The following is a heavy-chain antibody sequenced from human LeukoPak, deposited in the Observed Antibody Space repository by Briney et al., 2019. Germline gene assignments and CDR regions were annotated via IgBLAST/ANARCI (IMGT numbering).Heavy chain of an antibody. D-gene: IGHD4-17*01. CDR2: ISYDGGSK. Sequence: GGSLRLSCAASGFTFSTSAMHWVRQAPGKGLEWVALISYDGGSKYYTDSVKGRFNISRDNSKNTLYLRMNSLRAEDTGVYFCARDGDRDYEIYYYYYMDVWGKGTTVTVSS. CDR3: ARDGDRDYEIYYYYYMDV. CDR1: GFTFSTSA. J-gene: IGHJ6*03. V-gene: IGHV3-30*04.